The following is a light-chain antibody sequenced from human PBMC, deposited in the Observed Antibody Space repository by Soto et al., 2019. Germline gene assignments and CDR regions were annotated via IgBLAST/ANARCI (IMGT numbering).Light chain of an antibody. Sequence: QSALTQPPSASGSPGQSVTISCTGTSSDVGAYKYVSWYQQYPGKAPKLMIYEVTKRPSGVPDRFSGSKSGNTASLTVSGLQAKDEADYYCTSYVGNDIWVFGGGTKVTV. J-gene: IGLJ3*02. CDR2: EVT. CDR3: TSYVGNDIWV. CDR1: SSDVGAYKY. V-gene: IGLV2-8*01.